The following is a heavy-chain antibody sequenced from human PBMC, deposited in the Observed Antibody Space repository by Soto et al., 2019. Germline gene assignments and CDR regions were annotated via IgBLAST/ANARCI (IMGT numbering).Heavy chain of an antibody. CDR2: IYYSGST. CDR1: GGSISSSSYY. V-gene: IGHV4-39*01. Sequence: SETLSLTCTVSGGSISSSSYYWGWIRQPPGKGLEWIGSIYYSGSTYYNPSLKSRVTISVDTSKNQFSLKLSSVTAADTAVYYCARQNHDTPYYYYYMDVWGKGTTVTVSS. CDR3: ARQNHDTPYYYYYMDV. J-gene: IGHJ6*03.